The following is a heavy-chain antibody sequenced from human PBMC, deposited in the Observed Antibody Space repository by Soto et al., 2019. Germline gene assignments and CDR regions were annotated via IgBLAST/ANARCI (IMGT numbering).Heavy chain of an antibody. CDR3: ARYRPAIKSFGSGMDV. D-gene: IGHD3-16*01. V-gene: IGHV4-31*03. CDR1: GGAINNRDYY. CDR2: IFYSGST. Sequence: QVQLQESGPGLVKPSQTLSLTCSVSGGAINNRDYYWSWLRQHPGKGLEWIGNIFYSGSTDYNTSLKGRLTISIDTSKNESSLKLTSVTAADTAVYYCARYRPAIKSFGSGMDVRAQGTTVTVSS. J-gene: IGHJ6*02.